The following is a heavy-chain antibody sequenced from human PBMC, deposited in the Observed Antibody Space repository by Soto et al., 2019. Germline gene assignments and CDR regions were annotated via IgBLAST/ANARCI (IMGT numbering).Heavy chain of an antibody. CDR1: GFTVSSNY. V-gene: IGHV3-66*01. Sequence: EVQLVESGGGLVQPGGSLRLSCAASGFTVSSNYMSWVRQAPGKGLEWVSVIYSGGSTYYADSVKGRFTISRDNSKNTLHLQMNSLSAEDTAVYYCTSPPGAAPYYYYCGMDVWGQGPTVTVSS. D-gene: IGHD3-10*01. J-gene: IGHJ6*02. CDR3: TSPPGAAPYYYYCGMDV. CDR2: IYSGGST.